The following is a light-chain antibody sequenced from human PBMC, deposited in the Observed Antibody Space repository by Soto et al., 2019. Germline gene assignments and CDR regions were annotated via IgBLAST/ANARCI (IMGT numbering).Light chain of an antibody. V-gene: IGLV2-23*03. CDR3: CSYAGSSTFV. J-gene: IGLJ1*01. CDR2: EGT. Sequence: QSALTKPASVSGSPGQSITISCTGTSSDVGIYNLVSWYQQHPGKAPKLIIYEGTKRPSGLSDRFSGSKSGNTASLTISGLQAEDEADYYCCSYAGSSTFVFGTGTKVTVL. CDR1: SSDVGIYNL.